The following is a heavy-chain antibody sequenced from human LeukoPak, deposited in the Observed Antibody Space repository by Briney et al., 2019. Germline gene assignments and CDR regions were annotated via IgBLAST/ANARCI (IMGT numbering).Heavy chain of an antibody. J-gene: IGHJ3*02. CDR1: GFTFSNYA. CDR2: ISFDATKE. CDR3: ARFKVGTNTTQKNAFDI. V-gene: IGHV3-30*01. D-gene: IGHD1-1*01. Sequence: GGSLRLSCAASGFTFSNYAMHWVRQAPGKGLEWVAVISFDATKEYFGRSVKGRFTISRDNSKATLYLQMHRLRIEDTALYFCARFKVGTNTTQKNAFDIWGRGTEVAVSS.